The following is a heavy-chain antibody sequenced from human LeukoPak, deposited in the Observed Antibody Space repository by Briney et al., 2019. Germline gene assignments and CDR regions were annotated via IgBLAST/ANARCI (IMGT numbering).Heavy chain of an antibody. CDR3: ATVRGVFDY. V-gene: IGHV3-15*01. D-gene: IGHD3-10*01. CDR2: IKSKAEGETT. J-gene: IGHJ4*02. Sequence: GGSLRLACAVSGFTFSNAWMNWVRQAPGKGLEWVGRIKSKAEGETTDYAAPVKGRFTISRDDSKNTLYLQMNSLKTEDTAVYYCATVRGVFDYWGQGTLVTVSS. CDR1: GFTFSNAW.